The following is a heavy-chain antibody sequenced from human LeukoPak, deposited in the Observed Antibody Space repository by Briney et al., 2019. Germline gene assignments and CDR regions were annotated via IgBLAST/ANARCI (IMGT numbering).Heavy chain of an antibody. Sequence: ASVKVSCKASGYTFTGYYMHWVRQAPGQGLEWMGWINPNSGGTNYAQKFQGRVTMTRDASISTAYVELSRLRSDDTAVYYCAREWKYHYGSGSLPDYWGQGTLVTVSS. CDR3: AREWKYHYGSGSLPDY. CDR2: INPNSGGT. J-gene: IGHJ4*02. V-gene: IGHV1-2*02. D-gene: IGHD3-10*01. CDR1: GYTFTGYY.